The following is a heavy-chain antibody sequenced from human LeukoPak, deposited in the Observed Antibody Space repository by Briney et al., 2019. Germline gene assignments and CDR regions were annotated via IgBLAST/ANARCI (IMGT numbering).Heavy chain of an antibody. CDR2: ISDSGGST. Sequence: PGGSLRLSCAASGFTFSSYAMSWVRQAPGKGLEWVSAISDSGGSTYYTDSVKGRSTISRDNSKNTLYLQMNSLRAEDTAVYYCAKGEKTRPFGGVIDYWGQGTLVTVSS. CDR3: AKGEKTRPFGGVIDY. J-gene: IGHJ4*02. D-gene: IGHD3-16*02. V-gene: IGHV3-23*01. CDR1: GFTFSSYA.